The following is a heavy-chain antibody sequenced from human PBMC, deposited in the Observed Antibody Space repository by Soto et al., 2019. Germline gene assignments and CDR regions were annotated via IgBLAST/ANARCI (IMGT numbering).Heavy chain of an antibody. CDR1: GFTFSTYT. Sequence: GGSLRLSCASSGFTFSTYTMNWVRQAPGKWLEWVSSINGRGNYIYYAESVKGRFTISRDNAKNSLYLQMDRLRAEDTALYYCVREDGKVGTNSAFDYWGLGXLVTV. J-gene: IGHJ4*02. CDR2: INGRGNYI. D-gene: IGHD1-26*01. CDR3: VREDGKVGTNSAFDY. V-gene: IGHV3-21*01.